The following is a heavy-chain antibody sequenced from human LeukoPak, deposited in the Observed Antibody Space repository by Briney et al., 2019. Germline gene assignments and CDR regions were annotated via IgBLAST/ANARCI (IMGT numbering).Heavy chain of an antibody. CDR1: GFTLSSYA. D-gene: IGHD3-22*01. CDR2: ISYDGSNK. Sequence: PGGSLRLPCAASGFTLSSYAMHWVRQAPGKGLEWVAVISYDGSNKYYADSVKGRFTISRDNSKNTLYLQMNSLRAEDTAVYYCARDRSGITMIVVVPARREDGLDICGQGTMVTVSS. CDR3: ARDRSGITMIVVVPARREDGLDI. J-gene: IGHJ3*02. V-gene: IGHV3-30*04.